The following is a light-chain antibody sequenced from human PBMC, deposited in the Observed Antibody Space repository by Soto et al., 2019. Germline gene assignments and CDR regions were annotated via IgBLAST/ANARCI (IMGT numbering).Light chain of an antibody. CDR3: QQRSNWPST. CDR1: ESVSSY. Sequence: EIVLTQSPATLSLSPGNRATLSCRASESVSSYLAWYQQQPGQAPSLLIYDASNRATGIPARFSGSGSGTDFTLTITSLEPEDFAVYYCQQRSNWPSTFGGGTKVEIK. CDR2: DAS. V-gene: IGKV3-11*01. J-gene: IGKJ4*01.